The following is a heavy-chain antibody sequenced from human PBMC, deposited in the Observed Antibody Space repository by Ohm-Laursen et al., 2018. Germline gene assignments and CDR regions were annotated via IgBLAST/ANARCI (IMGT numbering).Heavy chain of an antibody. CDR1: GGSISSYY. D-gene: IGHD3-16*01. V-gene: IGHV4-59*01. Sequence: SETLSLTCTVSGGSISSYYWSWIRQPPGKGLEWIGYIYYSGSTSYNPSLKSRVTMSVDTSKNQFSLKLSSVTAADTAVYYCATFGGVPGWGQGTLVIVS. CDR2: IYYSGST. CDR3: ATFGGVPG. J-gene: IGHJ4*02.